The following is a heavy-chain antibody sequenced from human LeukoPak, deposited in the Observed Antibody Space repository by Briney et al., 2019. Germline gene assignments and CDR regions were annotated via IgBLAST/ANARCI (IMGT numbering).Heavy chain of an antibody. Sequence: GESLKISFKGSGYSFTSYWIGWVRQMPGKGLEWMGIIYPGDSDTRYSPSFQGQVTISADKSISTAYLQRSSLKASDTAMYFCARTYYDYVWGSYRPIDYWGQGTLVTVSS. D-gene: IGHD3-16*02. CDR2: IYPGDSDT. V-gene: IGHV5-51*01. J-gene: IGHJ4*02. CDR1: GYSFTSYW. CDR3: ARTYYDYVWGSYRPIDY.